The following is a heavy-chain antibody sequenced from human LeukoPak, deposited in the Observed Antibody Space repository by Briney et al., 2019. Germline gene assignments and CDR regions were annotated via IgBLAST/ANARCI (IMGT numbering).Heavy chain of an antibody. Sequence: PGGSLRLSCAASGFTFSNHNMNWVRQPPGKVLEWISYISSETSVIYYADSVKGRFTISRDNAKNSLFLQMTSLSAEDTAVYYCARDYFWASDYWGQGTLVTVSS. CDR3: ARDYFWASDY. D-gene: IGHD2/OR15-2a*01. CDR2: ISSETSVI. CDR1: GFTFSNHN. J-gene: IGHJ4*02. V-gene: IGHV3-48*01.